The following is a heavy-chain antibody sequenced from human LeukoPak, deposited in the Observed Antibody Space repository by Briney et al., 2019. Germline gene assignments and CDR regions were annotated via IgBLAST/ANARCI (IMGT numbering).Heavy chain of an antibody. D-gene: IGHD3-3*01. Sequence: VASVKVPCKASGYTFTGYYIHWVRQAPGQGLEWMGWIHPNSGGTNFAQKFQGRVTMTRDSSISTAYMEVSSLRSDDTAVYYCARAPVGGPLRFFDYWGQGTLVTVSS. V-gene: IGHV1-2*02. CDR1: GYTFTGYY. CDR2: IHPNSGGT. J-gene: IGHJ4*02. CDR3: ARAPVGGPLRFFDY.